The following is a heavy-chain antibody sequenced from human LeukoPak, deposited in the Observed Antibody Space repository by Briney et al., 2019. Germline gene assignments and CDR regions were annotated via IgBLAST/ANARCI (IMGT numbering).Heavy chain of an antibody. CDR3: ARRGSRLMQDAFDI. CDR2: MNPNSGNT. D-gene: IGHD2-2*01. Sequence: ASVKVSCKASGYTFTSYDINWVRQATGQGLEWMGWMNPNSGNTGYAQKFQGRVTMTRNTSISTAYMELSSLKASDTAMYYCARRGSRLMQDAFDIWGQGTMVTVSS. CDR1: GYTFTSYD. V-gene: IGHV1-8*01. J-gene: IGHJ3*02.